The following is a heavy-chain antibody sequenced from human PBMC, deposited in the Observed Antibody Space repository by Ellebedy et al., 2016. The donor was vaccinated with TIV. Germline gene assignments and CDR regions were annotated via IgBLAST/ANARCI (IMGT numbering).Heavy chain of an antibody. CDR1: GFPFNSYA. V-gene: IGHV3-30-3*01. CDR2: VSYDGSNK. D-gene: IGHD6-13*01. Sequence: GESLKISCAASGFPFNSYAIHWVRQAPGKGLEWVAVVSYDGSNKYYAASVKGRFTISRDNSKNTLYLQMNSLRAEDTAGYYCARDLKKRAAAGTELDYWGQGTLVTVSS. CDR3: ARDLKKRAAAGTELDY. J-gene: IGHJ4*02.